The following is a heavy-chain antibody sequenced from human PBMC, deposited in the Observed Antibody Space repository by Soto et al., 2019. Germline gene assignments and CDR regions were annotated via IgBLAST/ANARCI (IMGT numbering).Heavy chain of an antibody. V-gene: IGHV4-59*01. CDR2: IYYSGST. J-gene: IGHJ6*03. Sequence: KTSETLSLTCTVSGGSISSYYWSWIRQPPGKGLEWIGYIYYSGSTNYNPSLKSRVTISVDTSKNQFSLKLSSVTAADTAVYYCARAGSSWLRGGYYYYYYMDVWGKGTTVTVSS. CDR3: ARAGSSWLRGGYYYYYYMDV. D-gene: IGHD6-13*01. CDR1: GGSISSYY.